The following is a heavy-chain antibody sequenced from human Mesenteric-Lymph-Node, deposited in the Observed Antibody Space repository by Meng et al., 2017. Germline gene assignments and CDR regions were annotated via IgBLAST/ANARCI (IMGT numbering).Heavy chain of an antibody. CDR2: IYYTGGT. CDR1: GGSISSFY. J-gene: IGHJ4*02. D-gene: IGHD1-26*01. CDR3: ARAIVGTTIGYYFDD. V-gene: IGHV4-59*01. Sequence: SETLSLTCSVSGGSISSFYWSWIRQSPGKGLEWIGYIYYTGGTTYNPSLRGRVSISVDTSKNQVSLNLKSVTAADTAVYYCARAIVGTTIGYYFDDWGQGTLVTVSS.